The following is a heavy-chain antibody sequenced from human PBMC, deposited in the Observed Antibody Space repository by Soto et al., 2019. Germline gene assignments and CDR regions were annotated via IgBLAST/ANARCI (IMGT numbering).Heavy chain of an antibody. V-gene: IGHV4-4*07. J-gene: IGHJ3*02. Sequence: SETLSLTCTVSGGSISSYCWSWIRQPAGKGLEWIGRIYTSGSTNYNPSLKSRVTMSVDTSKNQFSLKLSSVTAADTAVYYGARDGRELADAFDIWGQGTMVTVSS. CDR1: GGSISSYC. CDR3: ARDGRELADAFDI. D-gene: IGHD6-6*01. CDR2: IYTSGST.